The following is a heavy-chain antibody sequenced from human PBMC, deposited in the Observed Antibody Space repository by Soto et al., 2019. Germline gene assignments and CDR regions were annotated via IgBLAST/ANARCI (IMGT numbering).Heavy chain of an antibody. CDR1: GGSVTNSSYY. D-gene: IGHD4-17*01. J-gene: IGHJ4*02. Sequence: SETLSLTCTVSGGSVTNSSYYWGWIRQSPGKGLERIGSVYYRGRSYSKSSVKSRVTISVDTSKNRFSLSLNSVTASDTAVYFCVSQRTTVPTQAYFDYWGPGALVTSPQ. CDR3: VSQRTTVPTQAYFDY. CDR2: VYYRGRS. V-gene: IGHV4-39*01.